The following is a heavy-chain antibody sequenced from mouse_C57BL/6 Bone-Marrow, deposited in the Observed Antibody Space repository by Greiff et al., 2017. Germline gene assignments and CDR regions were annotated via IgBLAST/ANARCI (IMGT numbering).Heavy chain of an antibody. V-gene: IGHV1-55*01. Sequence: QVQLQQPGAELVKPGASVQMSCKASGYTFTSYWITWVKQRPGQGLEWIGDIYPTSGRTNYNEKFKSKAILTVDTSSNTAYMQLSSLTSEDSAVFYCERSGPLGRSFDYWGQGTTLTVSS. CDR2: IYPTSGRT. CDR3: ERSGPLGRSFDY. J-gene: IGHJ2*01. CDR1: GYTFTSYW. D-gene: IGHD4-1*01.